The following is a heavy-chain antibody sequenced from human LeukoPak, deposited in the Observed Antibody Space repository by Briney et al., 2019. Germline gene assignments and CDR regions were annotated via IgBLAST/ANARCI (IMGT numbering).Heavy chain of an antibody. J-gene: IGHJ4*02. CDR2: IKKDGSTR. Sequence: GGSLRLSCAASGFTFSNTWMAWVRQARGKGLEWVANIKKDGSTRHYVDSVKGRFTISRDNAKKSLYLQMNSLRAEDTAVYYCARDQTGSLDYWGQGTLVTVSS. CDR1: GFTFSNTW. V-gene: IGHV3-7*01. D-gene: IGHD1-26*01. CDR3: ARDQTGSLDY.